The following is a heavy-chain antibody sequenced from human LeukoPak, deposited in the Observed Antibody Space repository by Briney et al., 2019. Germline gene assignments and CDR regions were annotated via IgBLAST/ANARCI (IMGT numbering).Heavy chain of an antibody. CDR1: GFSFSDYY. Sequence: GGSLRLSCAASGFSFSDYYISWIRQAPGKGLEWVSYISSGGSTTYYVDSVKGRFTISRDNSKNTLYLQMNSLRAEDTAVYYCAKNLWTVPPIDYWGQGTLVTVSS. CDR2: ISSGGSTT. D-gene: IGHD3/OR15-3a*01. V-gene: IGHV3-11*01. J-gene: IGHJ4*02. CDR3: AKNLWTVPPIDY.